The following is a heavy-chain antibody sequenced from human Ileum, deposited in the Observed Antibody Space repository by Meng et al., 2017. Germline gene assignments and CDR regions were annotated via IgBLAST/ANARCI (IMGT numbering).Heavy chain of an antibody. D-gene: IGHD2-2*01. CDR2: VNPNTGGT. CDR3: AREIPGAASAFDI. J-gene: IGHJ3*02. Sequence: ASVKVSCKTSGYTFSDYWIHWVRQAPGQGLEWMGWVNPNTGGTDYAEKFQGRVTMTSDASINTAYMELSGLRSDDTAMYYCAREIPGAASAFDIWGQGTLVTVSS. CDR1: GYTFSDYW. V-gene: IGHV1-2*02.